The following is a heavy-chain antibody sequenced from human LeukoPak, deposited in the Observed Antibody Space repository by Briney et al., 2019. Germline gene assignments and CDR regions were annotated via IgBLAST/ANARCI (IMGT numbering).Heavy chain of an antibody. CDR3: PKSHDSSGSDY. CDR1: GFTFSSYV. D-gene: IGHD3-22*01. V-gene: IGHV3-23*01. Sequence: GGSLRLSCAASGFTFSSYVMSWVRQAPGKGLEWVSAISGSGGSTYYADSVKGRFTISRDNSKNTLYMQMNSLRAEDTAVYYCPKSHDSSGSDYWGQGTLVTVSS. J-gene: IGHJ4*02. CDR2: ISGSGGST.